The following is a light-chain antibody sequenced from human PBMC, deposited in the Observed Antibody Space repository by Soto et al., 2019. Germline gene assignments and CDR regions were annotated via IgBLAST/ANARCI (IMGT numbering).Light chain of an antibody. CDR2: AAS. Sequence: DIQMTQSPSSVSASVGDRVTITCRASQGISSRLAWYQQKPGKAPNPLIYAASSLQSGVPSRFSGSGSETDFTLTIGSLQPEDFATYYCQQSNSFPLTFGGGTKVDIK. CDR1: QGISSR. V-gene: IGKV1-12*01. J-gene: IGKJ4*01. CDR3: QQSNSFPLT.